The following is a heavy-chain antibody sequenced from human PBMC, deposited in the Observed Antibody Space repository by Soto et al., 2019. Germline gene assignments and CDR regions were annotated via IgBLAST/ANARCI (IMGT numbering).Heavy chain of an antibody. CDR3: AKFGMATTKRSPPYYIDY. CDR2: ISGSGGGT. D-gene: IGHD1-1*01. CDR1: GFTFSSYA. Sequence: GGSLRLSCAASGFTFSSYAMSWVRQAPGKGLEWVSSISGSGGGTYYADSVKGRFTFSRDNSKNTLYLQMNSLRAEETAVYYCAKFGMATTKRSPPYYIDYWGQGALVTVSS. V-gene: IGHV3-23*01. J-gene: IGHJ4*02.